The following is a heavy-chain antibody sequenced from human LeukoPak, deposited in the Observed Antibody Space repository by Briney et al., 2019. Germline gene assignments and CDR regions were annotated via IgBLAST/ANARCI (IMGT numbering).Heavy chain of an antibody. CDR1: GDSISSSY. Sequence: MTSETLSLTCTVSGDSISSSYWSWIRQPAGKGLEWIGRISASEGANYNPSLQSRVAMSVDTSKNQYSLNLSSVTAADTATYYCARVRSGSFDYWGQGTLVTVSS. D-gene: IGHD1-26*01. CDR2: ISASEGA. CDR3: ARVRSGSFDY. V-gene: IGHV4-4*07. J-gene: IGHJ4*02.